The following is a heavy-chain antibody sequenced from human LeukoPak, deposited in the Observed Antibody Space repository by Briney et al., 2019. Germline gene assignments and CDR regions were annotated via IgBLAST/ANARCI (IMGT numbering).Heavy chain of an antibody. Sequence: GGSLRLSCAASGFTFSSYAMSWVRQAPGKGLEGVSAISGSGGSTYYADSVKGRFTISRDNSKNTLYLQMNSLRAEDTAVYYCAKAIDSWSGYYSHYWGQGTLVTVSS. V-gene: IGHV3-23*01. CDR1: GFTFSSYA. CDR3: AKAIDSWSGYYSHY. D-gene: IGHD3-3*01. J-gene: IGHJ4*02. CDR2: ISGSGGST.